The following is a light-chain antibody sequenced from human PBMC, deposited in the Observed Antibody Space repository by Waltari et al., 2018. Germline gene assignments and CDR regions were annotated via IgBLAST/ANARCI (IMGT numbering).Light chain of an antibody. CDR2: GAS. CDR3: QQYGSFRT. CDR1: QVVGSSY. J-gene: IGKJ2*02. V-gene: IGKV3-20*01. Sequence: SGRASQVVGSSYLAWYQQKPGQAPRLLIYGASSRATGIPDRFSGSGSGTDFTLTISRLEPEDFAVYYCQQYGSFRTFGQGTKLEIK.